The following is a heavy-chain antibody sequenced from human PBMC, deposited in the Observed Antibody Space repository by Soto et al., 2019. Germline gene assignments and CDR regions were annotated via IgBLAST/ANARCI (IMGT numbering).Heavy chain of an antibody. V-gene: IGHV1-58*01. CDR2: IVVGSGNT. CDR3: AVSRIDYDILTGWNYFDY. CDR1: GFTFTSSA. J-gene: IGHJ4*02. Sequence: GASVKVSCKASGFTFTSSAVQWVRQARGQRLEWIGWIVVGSGNTNYAQKFQERVTITRDMSTSTAYMELSSLGSEDTAVYYCAVSRIDYDILTGWNYFDYWGQGTLVTVSS. D-gene: IGHD3-9*01.